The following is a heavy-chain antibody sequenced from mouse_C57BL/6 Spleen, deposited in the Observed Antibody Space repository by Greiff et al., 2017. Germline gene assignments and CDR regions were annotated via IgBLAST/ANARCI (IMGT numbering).Heavy chain of an antibody. CDR2: LDPSDSYT. Sequence: QVQLQQPGAELVKPGASVKLSCKASGYTFTSYWMQWVKQRPGQGLEWIGELDPSDSYTNYNQKFKGKATFTVDTSSSTAYMQLSSLSSEDSAVYYCARCPYGSLSYFEYWGQGTTLTVSS. D-gene: IGHD1-1*01. J-gene: IGHJ2*01. CDR1: GYTFTSYW. CDR3: ARCPYGSLSYFEY. V-gene: IGHV1-50*01.